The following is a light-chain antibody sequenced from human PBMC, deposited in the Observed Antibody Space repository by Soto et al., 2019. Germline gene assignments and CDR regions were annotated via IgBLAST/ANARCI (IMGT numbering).Light chain of an antibody. V-gene: IGKV4-1*01. CDR2: WAS. Sequence: DIVMTQSPDSLAVSLGERATINCKSSQSILHSANNENFLAWYQQKGGQPPKLLLYWASTRASGIPDRFSGSWAGTDFTLTISSLQDDDVAVYYRQQYYNTPLTFGRGTKVEIK. J-gene: IGKJ4*01. CDR3: QQYYNTPLT. CDR1: QSILHSANNENF.